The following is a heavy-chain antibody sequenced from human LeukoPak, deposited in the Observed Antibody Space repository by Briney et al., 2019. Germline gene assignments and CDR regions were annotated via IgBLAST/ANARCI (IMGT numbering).Heavy chain of an antibody. Sequence: GGSLRLSCAASGFTFSSYGMHWVRQAPGKGLEWVAVIWYDGSKKYYADSVKGRFTISRDNSKNTLYLQMNSLRAEDTAVYYCAKDRGDYGTSFDYWGQGTQVTVSS. CDR3: AKDRGDYGTSFDY. J-gene: IGHJ4*02. V-gene: IGHV3-30*02. D-gene: IGHD4-17*01. CDR1: GFTFSSYG. CDR2: IWYDGSKK.